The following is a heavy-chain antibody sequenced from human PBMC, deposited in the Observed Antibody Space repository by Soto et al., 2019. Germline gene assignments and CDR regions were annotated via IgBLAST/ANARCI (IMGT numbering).Heavy chain of an antibody. Sequence: QLTLKESGPTLAKPTQNLTLTCSFSGLSLSTSGVGVGWIRQPPENALEWIALIYWDDDKRYSPSLKSMLTITKDTSKNQLVLTMTNMDPVDTATDYCAHGKGTYYFDYWGQGTLVTVSS. CDR2: IYWDDDK. CDR1: GLSLSTSGVG. D-gene: IGHD1-1*01. J-gene: IGHJ4*02. CDR3: AHGKGTYYFDY. V-gene: IGHV2-5*02.